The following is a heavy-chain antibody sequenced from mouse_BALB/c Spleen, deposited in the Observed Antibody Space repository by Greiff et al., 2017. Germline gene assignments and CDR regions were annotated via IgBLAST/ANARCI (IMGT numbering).Heavy chain of an antibody. CDR3: ARAPFYSFDY. CDR2: ISSGGSYT. CDR1: GFTFSSYA. J-gene: IGHJ2*01. V-gene: IGHV5-9-4*01. Sequence: EVQLVESGGGLVKPGGSLKLSCAASGFTFSSYAMSWVRQSPEKRLEWVAEISSGGSYTYYPDTVTGRFTISRDNAKNTLYLQMSSLRSEDTAMYYCARAPFYSFDYWGQGTTLTVSS.